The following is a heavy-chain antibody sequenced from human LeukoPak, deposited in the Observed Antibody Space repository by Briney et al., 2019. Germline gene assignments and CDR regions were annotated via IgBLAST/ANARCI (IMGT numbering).Heavy chain of an antibody. J-gene: IGHJ4*02. V-gene: IGHV3-7*01. CDR2: IKQDGSEK. D-gene: IGHD3-16*01. CDR3: ARDRTFAS. CDR1: GFSFSSYW. Sequence: GGSLRLSCAASGFSFSSYWMTWVRQAPGRGLEWVASIKQDGSEKYYVDSVKGRFTISRDNDKNSLYLQMNSLRAEDTAVYYCARDRTFASWGQGTLVTVSS.